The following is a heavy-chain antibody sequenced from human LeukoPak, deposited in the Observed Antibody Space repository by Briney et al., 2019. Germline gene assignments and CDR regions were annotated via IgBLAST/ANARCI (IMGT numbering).Heavy chain of an antibody. CDR2: IYYSGST. J-gene: IGHJ3*02. CDR3: ARGGYYDSSGYRWAFDI. D-gene: IGHD3-22*01. Sequence: SETLSLTCTVSGGSISSYYWSWIRQPPGKGLEWIGYIYYSGSTYYNPSLKSRVTISVDTSKNQFSLKLSSVTAADTAVYYCARGGYYDSSGYRWAFDIWGQGTMVTVSS. V-gene: IGHV4-59*08. CDR1: GGSISSYY.